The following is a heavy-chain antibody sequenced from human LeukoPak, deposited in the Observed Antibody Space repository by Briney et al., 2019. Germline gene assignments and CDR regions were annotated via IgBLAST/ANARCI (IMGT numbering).Heavy chain of an antibody. D-gene: IGHD3-22*01. V-gene: IGHV3-23*01. J-gene: IGHJ3*01. Sequence: GGSLRLSCAASGFTFSNYAMTWARQAPGKGLEWVSGISSTGDSTYYADSVKGRFTMSRDNSRNTLYLQMNSLRAEDTALYYWAKYMNYYDFASYYMGGQGTMVTVSS. CDR1: GFTFSNYA. CDR2: ISSTGDST. CDR3: AKYMNYYDFASYYM.